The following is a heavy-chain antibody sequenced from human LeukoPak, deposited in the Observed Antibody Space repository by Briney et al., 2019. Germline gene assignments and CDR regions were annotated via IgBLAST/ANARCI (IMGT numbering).Heavy chain of an antibody. Sequence: GGSLRLSCAASGLTVSSNYMSWVRQAPGKGLEWVSLIYSGSSTYYADSVKGRLTISRDKSKNTLYLQMSSLRVEDTAVYYCAMGAIVATIDYWGQGTLVTVSS. CDR3: AMGAIVATIDY. V-gene: IGHV3-66*01. CDR2: IYSGSST. J-gene: IGHJ4*02. CDR1: GLTVSSNY. D-gene: IGHD5-12*01.